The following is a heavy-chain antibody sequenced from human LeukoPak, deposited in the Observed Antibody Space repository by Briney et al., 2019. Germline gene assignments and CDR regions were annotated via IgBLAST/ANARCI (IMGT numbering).Heavy chain of an antibody. J-gene: IGHJ4*02. V-gene: IGHV4-30-4*01. CDR1: GGSISSGDYY. D-gene: IGHD1-14*01. CDR3: ARVSDRSYYFDY. CDR2: IYYSGST. Sequence: KSSETLSLTCTVSGGSISSGDYYWSWFRQPPGKGLEWIGYIYYSGSTYYNPSLKSRVTISVDTSKNQFSLKLSSVTAADTAVYYCARVSDRSYYFDYWGQGTLVTVSS.